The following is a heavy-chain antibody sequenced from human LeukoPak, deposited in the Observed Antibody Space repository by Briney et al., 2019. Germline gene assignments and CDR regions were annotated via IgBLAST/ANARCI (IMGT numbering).Heavy chain of an antibody. Sequence: GGSLRLSCAASGFTFSSYAMSWVRQAPGKGLEWVSAISGSGGSTYYADSVKGRFTISRDNSKNTLYLQMISLRAEDTAVYYCAKALLDSSGWPWGQGNLVTVSS. V-gene: IGHV3-23*01. CDR3: AKALLDSSGWP. J-gene: IGHJ5*02. D-gene: IGHD6-19*01. CDR2: ISGSGGST. CDR1: GFTFSSYA.